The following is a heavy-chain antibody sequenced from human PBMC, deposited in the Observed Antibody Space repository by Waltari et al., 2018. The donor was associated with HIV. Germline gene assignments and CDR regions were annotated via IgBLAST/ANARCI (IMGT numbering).Heavy chain of an antibody. CDR2: IYYSGST. CDR3: ASPITYYYDSSGYYLSLGAFDI. CDR1: GGSISSSCYY. D-gene: IGHD3-22*01. J-gene: IGHJ3*02. V-gene: IGHV4-39*01. Sequence: QLQLQESGPGLVKPSETLSLTCTVSGGSISSSCYYWGWIRQRPGPGRAWIGSIYYSGSTYYNPSLKSRVTISVDTSKNQFSLKLSSVTAADTAVYYCASPITYYYDSSGYYLSLGAFDIWGQGTMVTVSS.